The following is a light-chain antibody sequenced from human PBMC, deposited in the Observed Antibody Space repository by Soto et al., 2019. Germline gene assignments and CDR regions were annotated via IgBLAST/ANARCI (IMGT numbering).Light chain of an antibody. J-gene: IGKJ2*01. Sequence: DLQMTQSPSSLSASVGDRVTITCRASQSISSYLNWYQQKPGKAPKLLIYAASSLQSGVPSRFSGSGSGTHFTLTISSLQPEDFATYYCQQSYSTPQNTFGQGTKLEIK. CDR3: QQSYSTPQNT. CDR2: AAS. CDR1: QSISSY. V-gene: IGKV1-39*01.